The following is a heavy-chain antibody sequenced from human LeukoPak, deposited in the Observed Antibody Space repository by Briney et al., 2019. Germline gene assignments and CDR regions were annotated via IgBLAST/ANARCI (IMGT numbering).Heavy chain of an antibody. D-gene: IGHD1-1*01. CDR1: GFTFSSYA. Sequence: PGGSLRLSCVGSGFTFSSYAMSWVRQAPGKGLEWVSWTSGSGGSTYYADSVKGRFTISRDNSKNTMYLQMNSLRAEDTAVYYCATALLRASTYMDVWGKGTTVTVSS. V-gene: IGHV3-23*01. CDR2: TSGSGGST. J-gene: IGHJ6*03. CDR3: ATALLRASTYMDV.